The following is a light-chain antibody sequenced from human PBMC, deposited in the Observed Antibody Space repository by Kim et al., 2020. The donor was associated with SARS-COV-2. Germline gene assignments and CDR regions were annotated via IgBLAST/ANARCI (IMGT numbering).Light chain of an antibody. J-gene: IGKJ2*01. V-gene: IGKV1-5*03. CDR3: QQYNTYST. CDR1: QSISSW. CDR2: KAS. Sequence: LSASVGDKITITGRASQSISSWLAWYQQKPGEAPKLLIYKASTLESGVPSRFSGSGAGTEFTLTISCLQADDFATYYCQQYNTYSTFGQGTKLEI.